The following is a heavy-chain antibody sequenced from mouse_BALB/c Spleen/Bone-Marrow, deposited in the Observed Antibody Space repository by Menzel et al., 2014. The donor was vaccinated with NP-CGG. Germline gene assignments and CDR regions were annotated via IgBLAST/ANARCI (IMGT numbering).Heavy chain of an antibody. CDR1: GFSLTSYG. V-gene: IGHV2-5*01. J-gene: IGHJ2*01. Sequence: VQLQQSGPGLVQPSQSLSITCTVSGFSLTSYGVHWVRQSPGKGLEWLGAIWRGGSTNYNADFMFRLSITKDKSKSQVFVKMNSLQADDTAIYYCAKSYDGEVGYFDYRGQGTTLTVSS. CDR3: AKSYDGEVGYFDY. CDR2: IWRGGST. D-gene: IGHD2-12*01.